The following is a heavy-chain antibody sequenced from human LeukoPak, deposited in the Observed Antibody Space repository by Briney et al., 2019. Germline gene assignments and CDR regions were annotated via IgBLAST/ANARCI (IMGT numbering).Heavy chain of an antibody. CDR2: IYYSGST. Sequence: PSQTLSLTCTVSGGSISSGDYYWSWIRQPPGKGLEWIGYIYYSGSTYYNPSLKSRVTISVDTSKNQFSLKLSSVTAADTAVYYCARAGERYSSSPYMDVWGKGTTVTVSS. J-gene: IGHJ6*03. CDR1: GGSISSGDYY. V-gene: IGHV4-30-4*08. CDR3: ARAGERYSSSPYMDV. D-gene: IGHD6-6*01.